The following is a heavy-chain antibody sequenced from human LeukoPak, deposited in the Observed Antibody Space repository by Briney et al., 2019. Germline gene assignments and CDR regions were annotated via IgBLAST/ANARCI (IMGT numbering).Heavy chain of an antibody. CDR1: GFTFSSYA. CDR2: ISGSGGST. J-gene: IGHJ4*02. Sequence: GGSLRLSCAASGFTFSSYAMSWVRQAPGKGLEWVSAISGSGGSTYYADSVKGRFTISRDNSKNTLYLQMNSLRAEDTAVYYCARDRYSSGWFDYWGQGTLVTVSS. D-gene: IGHD6-19*01. V-gene: IGHV3-23*01. CDR3: ARDRYSSGWFDY.